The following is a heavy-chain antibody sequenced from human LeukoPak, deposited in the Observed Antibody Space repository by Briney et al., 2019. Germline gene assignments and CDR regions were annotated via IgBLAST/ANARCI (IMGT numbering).Heavy chain of an antibody. V-gene: IGHV4-4*07. CDR2: IYTSEST. Sequence: SETLSLTCTVSGGSISSYYWSWIRQPAGKGLEWIGRIYTSESTNYNPSLKSRVTISVDTSKNQVSLKLSSVTAADTAAYYCARGQFIYGTYNWFAPWGQGTLVTVSS. CDR1: GGSISSYY. CDR3: ARGQFIYGTYNWFAP. J-gene: IGHJ5*02. D-gene: IGHD3-10*01.